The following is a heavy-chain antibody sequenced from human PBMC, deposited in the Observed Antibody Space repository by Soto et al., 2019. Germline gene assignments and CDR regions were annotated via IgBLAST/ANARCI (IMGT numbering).Heavy chain of an antibody. V-gene: IGHV4-39*01. Sequence: PSATLSLTCTVSGGSISSSSYYWGWIRQPPGKGLEWIGSIYYSGSTYYNPSLKSRVTISVDTSKNQFSLKLSSVTAADTAVYYCAPRLLYGFDPWGQGTLVTVSS. D-gene: IGHD4-4*01. CDR3: APRLLYGFDP. CDR1: GGSISSSSYY. CDR2: IYYSGST. J-gene: IGHJ5*02.